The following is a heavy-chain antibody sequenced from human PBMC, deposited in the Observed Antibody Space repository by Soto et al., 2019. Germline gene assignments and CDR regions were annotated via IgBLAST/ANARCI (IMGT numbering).Heavy chain of an antibody. CDR1: GYTFTSYA. Sequence: ASVKVSCKASGYTFTSYAMHWVRQAPGQRLEWMGWINAGNGNTKYSQKFQGRVTITRDTSATTSYMDLSSLRSEDTAVYYCARDGGYSYGYSLYFWCQGILVTVSS. J-gene: IGHJ4*02. CDR3: ARDGGYSYGYSLYF. D-gene: IGHD5-18*01. V-gene: IGHV1-3*01. CDR2: INAGNGNT.